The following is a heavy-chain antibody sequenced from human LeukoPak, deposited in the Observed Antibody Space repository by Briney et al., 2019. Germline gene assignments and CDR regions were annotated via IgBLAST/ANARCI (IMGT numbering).Heavy chain of an antibody. V-gene: IGHV1-8*01. D-gene: IGHD2-8*01. J-gene: IGHJ3*02. CDR2: MNPNSSNT. Sequence: ASVKVSCKASGYTFTSYDINWVRQATGQGLEWMGWMNPNSSNTGYAQKFQGRVTMTRNTSISTAYMELSSLRSEDTAVYYCANQDRVVLMANDAFDIWGQGTMVTVSS. CDR3: ANQDRVVLMANDAFDI. CDR1: GYTFTSYD.